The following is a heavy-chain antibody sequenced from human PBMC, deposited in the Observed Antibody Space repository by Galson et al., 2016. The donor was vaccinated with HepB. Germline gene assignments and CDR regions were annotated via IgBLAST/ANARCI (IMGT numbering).Heavy chain of an antibody. J-gene: IGHJ4*02. Sequence: SLRLSCATSGFTFADYAMTWFRQTPGEGLEWLGFIRSETYGGTTDYAASVEGRFTISRDDSNSIAYLQMNSLKTEDTAVYYCSRISGYTYGHDFDYWGQGTLVTVSS. CDR3: SRISGYTYGHDFDY. CDR1: GFTFADYA. CDR2: IRSETYGGTT. V-gene: IGHV3-49*03. D-gene: IGHD5-18*01.